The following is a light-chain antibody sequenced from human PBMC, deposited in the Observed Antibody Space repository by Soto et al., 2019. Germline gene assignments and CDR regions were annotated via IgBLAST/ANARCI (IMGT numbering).Light chain of an antibody. J-gene: IGKJ5*01. CDR1: QTISSW. CDR2: DAS. CDR3: QQYHTSSIT. V-gene: IGKV1-5*01. Sequence: DIQMTQSPSTLSASVGDRVTITCPASQTISSWLAWYQQKPGKAPNLLIYDASTLERGVPSRFSGTGSGTEFTLTIDRLQPDDFATYYCQQYHTSSITFGQGPRLEI.